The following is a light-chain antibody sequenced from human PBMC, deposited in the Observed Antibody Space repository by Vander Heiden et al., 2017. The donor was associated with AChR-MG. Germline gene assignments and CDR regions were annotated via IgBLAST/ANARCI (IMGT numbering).Light chain of an antibody. Sequence: EIVLTQSPGTLSLSPGEGATLSCRASQSVASYLAWYQQKPGQAPRLLIYGASSMATGIPDRFSGSGSGTDFTLTISRLGPEDFAVYYCQQYGYSPPTFGQGTKVEIK. CDR3: QQYGYSPPT. J-gene: IGKJ1*01. CDR1: QSVASY. CDR2: GAS. V-gene: IGKV3-20*01.